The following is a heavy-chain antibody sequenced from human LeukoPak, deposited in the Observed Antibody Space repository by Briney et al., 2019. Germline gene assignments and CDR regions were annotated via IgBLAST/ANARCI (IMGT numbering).Heavy chain of an antibody. CDR3: ARRVSNYDFWSGYYTYYFDY. Sequence: KTSETLSLTCTVSGGSISSSSFYWGWIRQPPGKGLEWIGSIYYSGSTYYNPSLKSRVTISVDTSKNQCSLRLTSVTAADTAVYYCARRVSNYDFWSGYYTYYFDYWGQGTLVTVSS. V-gene: IGHV4-39*01. J-gene: IGHJ4*02. CDR1: GGSISSSSFY. CDR2: IYYSGST. D-gene: IGHD3-3*01.